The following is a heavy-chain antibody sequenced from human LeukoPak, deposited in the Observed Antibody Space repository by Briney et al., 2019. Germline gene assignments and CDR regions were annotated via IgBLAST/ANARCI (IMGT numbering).Heavy chain of an antibody. D-gene: IGHD3-9*01. CDR1: GLSSFYYA. Sequence: GGSLRLSCVVSGLSSFYYAMSWVRQAPGKGLEWVSSITSSGSSMYYADSVKGRFTISRDNAESSVYLQMNSLRVDDTGLYYCTRDIDDVLTGDDAFDVWGQGTVVTVSS. J-gene: IGHJ3*01. CDR2: ITSSGSSM. CDR3: TRDIDDVLTGDDAFDV. V-gene: IGHV3-21*03.